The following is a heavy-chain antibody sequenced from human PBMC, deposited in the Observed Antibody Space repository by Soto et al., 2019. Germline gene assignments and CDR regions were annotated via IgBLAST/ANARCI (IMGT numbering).Heavy chain of an antibody. D-gene: IGHD1-7*01. J-gene: IGHJ1*01. V-gene: IGHV4-39*01. CDR3: GRYFETSERPYFRH. CDR2: IYYSGAT. Sequence: SETLALTCTVFGGSIGRTTYSLVWIRQPPGQGLEWIGTIYYSGATYYNPSLKSRLTISVDTSKNQFSLKLTSVTAADTAVYYCGRYFETSERPYFRHWGQGTLRTLSS. CDR1: GGSIGRTTYS.